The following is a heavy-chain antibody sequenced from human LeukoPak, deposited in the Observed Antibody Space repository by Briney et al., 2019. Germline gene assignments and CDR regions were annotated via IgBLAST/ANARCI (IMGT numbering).Heavy chain of an antibody. D-gene: IGHD1-26*01. CDR2: MRSNGGST. V-gene: IGHV3-64D*09. CDR3: VKAVGAKGDYYYYYGMDV. Sequence: PGGSLRLSCSASGFTFSSYAMHWVRQAPGKGLEYVSAMRSNGGSTYYADSVKGRFTISRDNSKNTLYLQMSSLRAEDTAVYYCVKAVGAKGDYYYYYGMDVWGQGTTVTVSS. CDR1: GFTFSSYA. J-gene: IGHJ6*02.